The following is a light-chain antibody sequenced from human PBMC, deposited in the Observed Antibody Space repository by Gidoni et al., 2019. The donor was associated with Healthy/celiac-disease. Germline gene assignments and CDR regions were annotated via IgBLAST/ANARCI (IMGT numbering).Light chain of an antibody. Sequence: QSALTQPASVSGSPGQSLTISCTGTSSDVGGYDYVSWYQQHPGKAPKLMISDVSNRPSGVSIRFSGSKSGNTASLTISGLQAEDEADYYCSSYTSSSTLGVFGGGTKLTVL. CDR3: SSYTSSSTLGV. V-gene: IGLV2-14*03. CDR1: SSDVGGYDY. CDR2: DVS. J-gene: IGLJ2*01.